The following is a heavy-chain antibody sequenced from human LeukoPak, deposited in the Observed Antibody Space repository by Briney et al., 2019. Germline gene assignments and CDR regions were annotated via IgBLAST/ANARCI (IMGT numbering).Heavy chain of an antibody. D-gene: IGHD2-15*01. CDR2: IIPILSIA. CDR1: GGTFISYA. Sequence: SVRVSFTASGGTFISYAISWVRQAPGQGGEWVGGIIPILSIANYAQKFQGRVTITADKSTSTAYMELSSPRSEDTAVYYCARSVVVGSGGYYYGMDVWGQGTTVTVSS. V-gene: IGHV1-69*10. J-gene: IGHJ6*02. CDR3: ARSVVVGSGGYYYGMDV.